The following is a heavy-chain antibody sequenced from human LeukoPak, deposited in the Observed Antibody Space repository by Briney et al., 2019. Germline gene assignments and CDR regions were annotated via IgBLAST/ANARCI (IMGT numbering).Heavy chain of an antibody. CDR3: ARVKAVALDY. D-gene: IGHD6-19*01. J-gene: IGHJ4*02. V-gene: IGHV1-69*05. Sequence: ASVKVSCKASGGTFTSYAISSVRHAPGQGLEWRGWIIPIFGTADYAQKFQGRVTITTHESTSTAYMELSRLRCEDTAVYYCARVKAVALDYWGQGTLVTVSS. CDR2: IIPIFGTA. CDR1: GGTFTSYA.